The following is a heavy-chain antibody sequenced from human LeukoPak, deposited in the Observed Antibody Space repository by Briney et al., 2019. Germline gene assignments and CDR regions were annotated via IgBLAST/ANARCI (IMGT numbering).Heavy chain of an antibody. CDR1: GGSISSYY. CDR3: ARVVAQSYTDYGDYAPRFDY. V-gene: IGHV4-59*12. Sequence: PSETLSLTCTVSGGSISSYYWSWIRQPPGKGLEWIGYIYYSGSTNYNPSLKSRVTISVDTSKNQFSLKLSSVTAADTAVYYCARVVAQSYTDYGDYAPRFDYWGQGTLVTVSS. D-gene: IGHD4-17*01. J-gene: IGHJ4*02. CDR2: IYYSGST.